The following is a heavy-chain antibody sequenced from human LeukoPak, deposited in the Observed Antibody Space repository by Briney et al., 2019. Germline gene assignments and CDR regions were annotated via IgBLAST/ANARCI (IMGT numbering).Heavy chain of an antibody. CDR1: GGSISSGSYY. Sequence: SQTLSLTCTVSGGSISSGSYYWSWIRQPAGKGLEWIGYIYYSGTINYNPSLKSRVTISVDTSKNQFSLKLSSVTAADTAVYYCARVGAHYYDTSGYYPFDYWGQGTLVTVSS. D-gene: IGHD3-22*01. V-gene: IGHV4-61*09. J-gene: IGHJ4*02. CDR2: IYYSGTI. CDR3: ARVGAHYYDTSGYYPFDY.